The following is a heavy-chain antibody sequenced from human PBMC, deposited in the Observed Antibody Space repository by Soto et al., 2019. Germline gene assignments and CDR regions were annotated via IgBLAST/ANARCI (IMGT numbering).Heavy chain of an antibody. CDR2: VLTNGGG. J-gene: IGHJ6*02. CDR1: GASVNNYS. Sequence: QVQLQQSGPGLVKPSETLSLICTVSGASVNNYSWSWIRQPARGGLEWIGRVLTNGGGNYNPSLNSRVTMSADTSKNQLSLNLGSVTAADTAVYFCATDFTTKYYNNGLDVWGQGTTVTV. V-gene: IGHV4-4*07. CDR3: ATDFTTKYYNNGLDV.